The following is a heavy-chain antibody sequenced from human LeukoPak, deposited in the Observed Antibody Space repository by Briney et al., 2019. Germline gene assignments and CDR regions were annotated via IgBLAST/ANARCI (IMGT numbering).Heavy chain of an antibody. CDR1: GFTFSNAW. CDR2: IREDGSEK. V-gene: IGHV3-7*01. J-gene: IGHJ4*02. D-gene: IGHD3-10*01. CDR3: ARDLAGHYYGSGSSFDY. Sequence: GGSLRLSCAASGFTFSNAWMSWARQAPGKGLEWVANIREDGSEKYYVDSVKGQFTISRDNAKNSLFLQMDSLRAEDTAVYYCARDLAGHYYGSGSSFDYWGQGTLVTVSS.